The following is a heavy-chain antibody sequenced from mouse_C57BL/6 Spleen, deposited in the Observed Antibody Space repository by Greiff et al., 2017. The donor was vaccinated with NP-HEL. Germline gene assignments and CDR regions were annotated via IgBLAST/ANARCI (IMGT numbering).Heavy chain of an antibody. J-gene: IGHJ4*01. CDR1: GFTFSDYG. CDR2: ISSGSSTI. V-gene: IGHV5-17*01. CDR3: ARFSYDYDYAMDY. D-gene: IGHD2-4*01. Sequence: EVKLVASGGGLVKPGGSLKLSYAASGFTFSDYGMHWVRQAPEKGLEWVAYISSGSSTIYYADTVQGRFTISRDNAKNTLFLQMTSLRSEDTAMYYCARFSYDYDYAMDYWGQGTSVTVSS.